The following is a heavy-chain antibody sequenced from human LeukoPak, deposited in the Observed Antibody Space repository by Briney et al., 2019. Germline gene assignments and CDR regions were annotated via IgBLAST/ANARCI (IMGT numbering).Heavy chain of an antibody. J-gene: IGHJ4*02. CDR2: INHKNGGT. Sequence: ASVKVSCKASGYTFTAYEMHWVRQAPGQGLEYVGWINHKNGGTNSAQNFQGRVTMTWDTSVSTVYMELSRLRSDDTAVYYCAREEDCGTARCSNDHWGQGTLVTVSS. D-gene: IGHD1-1*01. V-gene: IGHV1-2*02. CDR3: AREEDCGTARCSNDH. CDR1: GYTFTAYE.